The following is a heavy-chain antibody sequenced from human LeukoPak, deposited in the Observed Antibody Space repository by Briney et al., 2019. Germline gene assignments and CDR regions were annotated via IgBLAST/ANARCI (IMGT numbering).Heavy chain of an antibody. V-gene: IGHV3-33*01. Sequence: PGRSLRLSCAASGFTFSSYGMHWVRQAPGKGLEWVAVIWYDGSNKYYADSVKGRFTISRDNSKNTLYLQMNSLRAEDTAVYYCARAPFMNSGYDLDYFDYWGQGTLVTVSS. J-gene: IGHJ4*02. D-gene: IGHD5-12*01. CDR3: ARAPFMNSGYDLDYFDY. CDR1: GFTFSSYG. CDR2: IWYDGSNK.